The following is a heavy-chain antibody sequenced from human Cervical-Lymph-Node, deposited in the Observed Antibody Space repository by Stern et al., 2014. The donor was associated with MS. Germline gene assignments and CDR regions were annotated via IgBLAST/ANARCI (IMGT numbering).Heavy chain of an antibody. J-gene: IGHJ4*02. CDR1: GFTLSDHY. D-gene: IGHD2-2*03. Sequence: VQLLESGGDLAKPGGSLRLSCAASGFTLSDHYLTWIRQAPGKGLEWISYISSSGYTIYYADSVKGRFTISRDSAKNLLYLQLNSLRAEDTAVYYCARGDNVGYGYGLDYWGQGTLVTVSS. CDR3: ARGDNVGYGYGLDY. CDR2: ISSSGYTI. V-gene: IGHV3-11*01.